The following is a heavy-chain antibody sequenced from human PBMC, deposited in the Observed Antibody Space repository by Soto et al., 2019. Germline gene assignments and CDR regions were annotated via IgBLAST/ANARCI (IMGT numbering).Heavy chain of an antibody. CDR1: TFTFSDYY. V-gene: IGHV3-11*01. CDR2: ISGGGTSI. CDR3: AKLGSLGHPYYYGMDV. D-gene: IGHD3-16*01. Sequence: GGSLRLSCAASTFTFSDYYMSWIRQAPGKGLEWVSYISGGGTSIYYADSVKGRFSVSRDNAKTSLYLQMNSLKDEDTAVYYCAKLGSLGHPYYYGMDVWGPGTTVTVSS. J-gene: IGHJ6*02.